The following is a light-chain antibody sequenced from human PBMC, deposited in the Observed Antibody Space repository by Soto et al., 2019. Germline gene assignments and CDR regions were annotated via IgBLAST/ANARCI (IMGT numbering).Light chain of an antibody. J-gene: IGKJ2*01. V-gene: IGKV1-5*03. CDR3: HQYHSFFNYT. CDR2: KAS. CDR1: HSISAW. Sequence: DIQMTQSPSTLSASVGDRVTITCRASHSISAWLAWYQQKPGKAPKLLIYKASTLDSGVPSRFSGSGSGTEFTLTISSLQPDAFATYYCHQYHSFFNYTFGQGTKLEIK.